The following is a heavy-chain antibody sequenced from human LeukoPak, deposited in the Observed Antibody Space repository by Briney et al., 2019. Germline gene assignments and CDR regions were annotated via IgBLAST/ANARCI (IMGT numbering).Heavy chain of an antibody. V-gene: IGHV1-18*01. CDR1: GYTFTNYG. CDR2: ISAYNGNT. Sequence: ASVKVSCKASGYTFTNYGISWVRQAPGQGLEWMGWISAYNGNTNYAQKLQGRVTMTTDTSTSTAYMELRSLRSDDTAVYYCARERYCSGGSCHPESWGQGTLVTVSS. CDR3: ARERYCSGGSCHPES. J-gene: IGHJ4*02. D-gene: IGHD2-15*01.